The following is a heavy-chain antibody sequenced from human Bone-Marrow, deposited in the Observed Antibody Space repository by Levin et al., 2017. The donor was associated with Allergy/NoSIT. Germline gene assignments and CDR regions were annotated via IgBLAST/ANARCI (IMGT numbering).Heavy chain of an antibody. D-gene: IGHD5-24*01. J-gene: IGHJ4*02. CDR2: IYYSGNT. Sequence: TSETLSLTCSLSGGSISTGGFHWSWVRQRPGTGLEWIGYIYYSGNTYYNPSLQSRLSISIDTSKNQFSLRLTSVTAADTAVYYCVREDGYVFDYWGQGTLVTVSS. V-gene: IGHV4-31*03. CDR1: GGSISTGGFH. CDR3: VREDGYVFDY.